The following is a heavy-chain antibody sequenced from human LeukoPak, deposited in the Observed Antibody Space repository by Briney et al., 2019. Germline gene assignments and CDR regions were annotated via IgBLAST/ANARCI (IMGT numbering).Heavy chain of an antibody. Sequence: SETLSLTCTVSGGSVNNYYWNWIRQSPGKGLEWIGYIHYTGSTNSNPSLKSRVTISVDTSKTPFSLKLRSVSAADTAVYYCARMEGEWLPNAFDIWGHGTMVTVSS. D-gene: IGHD6-19*01. V-gene: IGHV4-59*02. CDR1: GGSVNNYY. CDR3: ARMEGEWLPNAFDI. J-gene: IGHJ3*02. CDR2: IHYTGST.